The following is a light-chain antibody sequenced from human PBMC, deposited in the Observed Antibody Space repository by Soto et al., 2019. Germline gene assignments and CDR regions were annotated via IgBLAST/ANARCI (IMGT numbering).Light chain of an antibody. CDR1: QDISTL. CDR3: QQCNHFPVT. Sequence: IQMTQSPSFVSASVGARVTITGRASQDISTLLAWYQQKPGKAPKLLIYGASSVQRGVPSRFSGSCSGSDFTITINRLQPEDLAHYFCQQCNHFPVTFGGGTKVEL. V-gene: IGKV1-12*01. J-gene: IGKJ4*01. CDR2: GAS.